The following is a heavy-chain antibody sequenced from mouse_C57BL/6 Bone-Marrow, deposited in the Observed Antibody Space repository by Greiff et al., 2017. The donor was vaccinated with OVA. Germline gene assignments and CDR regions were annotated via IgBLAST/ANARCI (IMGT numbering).Heavy chain of an antibody. CDR2: INPYNGGT. Sequence: EVQLKQSGPVLVKPGASVKMSCKASGYTFTDYYMNWVKQSHGKSLEWIGVINPYNGGTSYNQKFKGKATLTVDKSSSTAYMELNSLTSEDSAVYYCASPIYYYGSSPFAYWGQGTLVTVSA. J-gene: IGHJ3*01. D-gene: IGHD1-1*01. CDR1: GYTFTDYY. V-gene: IGHV1-19*01. CDR3: ASPIYYYGSSPFAY.